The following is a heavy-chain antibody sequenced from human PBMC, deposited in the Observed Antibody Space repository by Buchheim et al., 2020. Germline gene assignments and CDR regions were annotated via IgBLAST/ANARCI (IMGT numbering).Heavy chain of an antibody. CDR1: GFTFSKAW. Sequence: EVQLVESGGGLVKPGDSLRLSCAASGFTFSKAWMSWVRQAPGQGLEWVGRVKSKSYGGPLDYAAPVKDRFTVSRDDQENTLYLHMNSLKTEDTAVYYCTTDSLYSSSSLYMDVWGKGT. CDR3: TTDSLYSSSSLYMDV. CDR2: VKSKSYGGPL. V-gene: IGHV3-15*01. J-gene: IGHJ6*03. D-gene: IGHD6-6*01.